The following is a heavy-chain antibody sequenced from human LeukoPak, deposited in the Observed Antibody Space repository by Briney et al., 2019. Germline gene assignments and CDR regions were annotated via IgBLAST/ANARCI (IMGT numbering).Heavy chain of an antibody. CDR2: IIPILGIA. Sequence: SVKVSCKASGGTFSSYAISWVRQAPGQGLEWMGRIIPILGIANYAQKFQGRVTITADKSTSTAYMELRSLRSDDTAVYYCARDQGGYPSLNDYWGQGTLVTVSS. J-gene: IGHJ4*02. CDR3: ARDQGGYPSLNDY. CDR1: GGTFSSYA. D-gene: IGHD2-15*01. V-gene: IGHV1-69*04.